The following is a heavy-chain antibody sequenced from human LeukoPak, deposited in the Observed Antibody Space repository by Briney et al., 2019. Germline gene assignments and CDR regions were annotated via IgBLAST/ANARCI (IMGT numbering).Heavy chain of an antibody. D-gene: IGHD5-24*01. CDR3: ARIRDGYNDAYDI. Sequence: ASVKVSCKASGYTFTSYDINWVRQATGQGLEWMGLINPGCANTNYAQNFQGRVTMTRDTSTSTVYMELSSLRSEDTAIYYCARIRDGYNDAYDIWGQGTVVTVPS. CDR2: INPGCANT. CDR1: GYTFTSYD. V-gene: IGHV1-46*01. J-gene: IGHJ3*02.